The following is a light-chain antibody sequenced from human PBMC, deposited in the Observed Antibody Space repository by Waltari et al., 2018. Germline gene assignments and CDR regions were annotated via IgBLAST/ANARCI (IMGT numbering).Light chain of an antibody. CDR2: ASS. CDR3: QQYCVYPYT. Sequence: AIRMTQSPSPLAASTGDRVTMTCRASQDISGYLAWYQQKPGKAPNPLVYASSTSQTGVPSRFIGSGSGTAFTLTIDCLQSEDFATYYCQQYCVYPYTFGQGTKLEIK. CDR1: QDISGY. J-gene: IGKJ2*01. V-gene: IGKV1-8*01.